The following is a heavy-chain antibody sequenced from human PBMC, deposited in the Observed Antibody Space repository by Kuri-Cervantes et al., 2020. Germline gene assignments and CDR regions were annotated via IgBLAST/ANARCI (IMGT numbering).Heavy chain of an antibody. Sequence: GGSLRLSCAASGFTVSSNYMSWVRQAPGKGLEGVSVIYSGGSTYYADSVKGRFTISRDNSKNTLYLQMNSLRAEDTAVYYCARDRVVVVTAISFQYYYYYGMDVWGQGTTVTVSS. D-gene: IGHD2-21*02. CDR1: GFTVSSNY. V-gene: IGHV3-53*05. CDR2: IYSGGST. CDR3: ARDRVVVVTAISFQYYYYYGMDV. J-gene: IGHJ6*02.